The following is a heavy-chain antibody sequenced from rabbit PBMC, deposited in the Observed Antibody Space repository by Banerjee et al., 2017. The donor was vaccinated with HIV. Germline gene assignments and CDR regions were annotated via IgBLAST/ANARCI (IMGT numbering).Heavy chain of an antibody. CDR3: ARNGAGVIGWNFNL. CDR2: IYTTSGRT. CDR1: GFDFSSYGY. Sequence: QEQLEESGGGLVKPGGTLTLTCKASGFDFSSYGYMCWVRQAPGKGLESIACIYTTSGRTWYASWVNGRFTISKTSWTTVTLQMTSLTAADTATYFCARNGAGVIGWNFNLWGPGTLVTVS. D-gene: IGHD1-1*01. V-gene: IGHV1S43*01. J-gene: IGHJ4*01.